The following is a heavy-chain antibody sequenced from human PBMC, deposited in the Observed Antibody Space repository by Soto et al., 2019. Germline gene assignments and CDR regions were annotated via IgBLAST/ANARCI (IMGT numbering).Heavy chain of an antibody. CDR2: IYYSGST. CDR1: GGSISSYY. D-gene: IGHD3-10*01. V-gene: IGHV4-59*01. J-gene: IGHJ4*02. CDR3: ARDRGYYGSGTDPYYFDY. Sequence: PSETLSLTCTVSGGSISSYYWSWIRQPPGKGLEWIGYIYYSGSTNYNPSLKSRVTISVDTSKNQFSLKLSSVTAADTAVYYCARDRGYYGSGTDPYYFDYWGQGTLVTVSS.